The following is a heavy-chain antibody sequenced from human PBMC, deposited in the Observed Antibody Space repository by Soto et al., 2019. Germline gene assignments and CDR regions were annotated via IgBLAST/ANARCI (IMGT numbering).Heavy chain of an antibody. Sequence: QVQLVQSGAEGKKPGASVKVSCKASGYTFSSYYIHWVRQAPGQGPEWMGIINPSVGSTSYAQKFQGKVSMTRDTSTSTVYMELSSLRSEETAVYYCARGPGAGYCRNGVCWGWFDPWGQGTLVTVSS. D-gene: IGHD2-8*01. CDR1: GYTFSSYY. CDR3: ARGPGAGYCRNGVCWGWFDP. CDR2: INPSVGST. J-gene: IGHJ5*02. V-gene: IGHV1-46*01.